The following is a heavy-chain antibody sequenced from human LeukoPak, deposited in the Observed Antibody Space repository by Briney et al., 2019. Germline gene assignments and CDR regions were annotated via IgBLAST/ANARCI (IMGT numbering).Heavy chain of an antibody. CDR3: ARHKRGDGYSGYDSFDY. CDR1: GGSISSYY. CDR2: TYYSGST. D-gene: IGHD5-12*01. J-gene: IGHJ4*02. V-gene: IGHV4-59*08. Sequence: SETLSLTCSVSGGSISSYYWSWIRQPPVKALEWIGYTYYSGSTNYNPSLRSRVTISVDTSKNQFSLKLTSVTAADTAVYFCARHKRGDGYSGYDSFDYWGQGTLVTVSS.